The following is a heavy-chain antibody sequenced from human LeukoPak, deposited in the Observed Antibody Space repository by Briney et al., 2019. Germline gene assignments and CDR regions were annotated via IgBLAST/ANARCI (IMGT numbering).Heavy chain of an antibody. V-gene: IGHV4-59*01. CDR2: IYYSGST. J-gene: IGHJ4*02. Sequence: SETLSLTCTVSGGSISSYYWSWIRQPPGKGLEWIGYIYYSGSTNYNPPLKSRVTISVDTSKNQFSLKLGSVTAADTAVYYCARTIAARPYYFDYWGQGTLVTVSS. CDR1: GGSISSYY. CDR3: ARTIAARPYYFDY. D-gene: IGHD6-6*01.